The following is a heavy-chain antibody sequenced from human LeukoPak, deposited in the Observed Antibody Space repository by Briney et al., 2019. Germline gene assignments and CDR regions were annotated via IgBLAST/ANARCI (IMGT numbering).Heavy chain of an antibody. CDR1: GYTFTSYA. CDR2: INAGNGNT. V-gene: IGHV1-3*01. D-gene: IGHD3-10*01. Sequence: ASVKVSCKASGYTFTSYAMHWVRQAPGQRLEWMGWINAGNGNTKYSQKFQGRVTITRDTSASTAYMELSSQRSEDTAVYYCAREGFGEKGPSFDYWGQGTLVTVSS. CDR3: AREGFGEKGPSFDY. J-gene: IGHJ4*02.